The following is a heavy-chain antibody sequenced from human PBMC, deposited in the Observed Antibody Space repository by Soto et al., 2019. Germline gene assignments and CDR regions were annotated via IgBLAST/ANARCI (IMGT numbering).Heavy chain of an antibody. Sequence: EVQLVESGGGLIQPGGSLRLSCAASGFTVSGNYITWFRQAPGNGLEWVSVIFSGDNTYYSDSVKGRFTISRDNSKNTVYLQMNRLRGDDTAVYFCATGLTLPVRPSFDTWGQGTLLTVSS. CDR3: ATGLTLPVRPSFDT. D-gene: IGHD2-21*02. CDR1: GFTVSGNY. V-gene: IGHV3-53*01. CDR2: IFSGDNT. J-gene: IGHJ5*02.